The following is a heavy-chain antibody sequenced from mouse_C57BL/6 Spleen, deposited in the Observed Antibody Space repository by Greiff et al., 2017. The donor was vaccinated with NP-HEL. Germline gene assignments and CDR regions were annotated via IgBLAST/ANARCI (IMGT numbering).Heavy chain of an antibody. CDR3: ATYYYGYFDY. CDR2: ISYSGST. J-gene: IGHJ2*01. Sequence: VQLQQSGPGMVKPSQSLSLTCTVTGYSITSGYDWHWIRHFPGNKLEWMGYISYSGSTNYNPSLKSRISITHDTSKNHFFLKLNSVTTEDTATYYCATYYYGYFDYWGQGTTLTVSS. CDR1: GYSITSGYD. D-gene: IGHD1-1*01. V-gene: IGHV3-1*01.